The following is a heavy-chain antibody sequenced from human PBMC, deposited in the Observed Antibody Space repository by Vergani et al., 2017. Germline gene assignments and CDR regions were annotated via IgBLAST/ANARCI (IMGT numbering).Heavy chain of an antibody. CDR3: TRPFXYYGSGSLDWYFDL. D-gene: IGHD3-10*01. J-gene: IGHJ2*01. V-gene: IGHV4-39*07. Sequence: QLQLQESGPGLVKPSETLTLTCTVSGGSINYGAFYWGWIRQSPGKGLEWIGSIYYSGSNYYNPSLKSRVTISVDTSKNHFSLKLSSVPAADTAVYYCTRPFXYYGSGSLDWYFDLWGRGTLVTVSS. CDR2: IYYSGSN. CDR1: GGSINYGAFY.